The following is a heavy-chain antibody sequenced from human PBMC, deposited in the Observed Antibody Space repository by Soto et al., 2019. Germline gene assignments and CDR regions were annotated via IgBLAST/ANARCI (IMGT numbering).Heavy chain of an antibody. Sequence: EVQVLESGGGLVQPGGSLRLSCAASGFTFSSYAMSWVRQAPGKGPEWVSAISGSGDSTRYADSVQGRFTISRDTSKHTLCLQMNSLRAEDTAVYYCAKFYYGDYSYYYYGMDVWGQGTTVTVSS. J-gene: IGHJ6*02. D-gene: IGHD4-17*01. CDR3: AKFYYGDYSYYYYGMDV. V-gene: IGHV3-23*01. CDR1: GFTFSSYA. CDR2: ISGSGDST.